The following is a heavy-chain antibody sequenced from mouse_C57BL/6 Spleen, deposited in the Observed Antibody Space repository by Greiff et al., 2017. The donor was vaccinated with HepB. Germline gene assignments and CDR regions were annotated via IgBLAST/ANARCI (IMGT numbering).Heavy chain of an antibody. J-gene: IGHJ2*01. CDR2: INPGSGGT. CDR1: GYAFTNYL. D-gene: IGHD2-4*01. CDR3: ARSGLRRPP. V-gene: IGHV1-54*01. Sequence: QVQLQQSGAELVRPGTSVKVSCKASGYAFTNYLIEWVKQRPGQGLEWIGVINPGSGGTNYNEKFKGKATLTADKSSSTAYMQLSSLTSEDSAVYFCARSGLRRPPWGQGTTLTVSS.